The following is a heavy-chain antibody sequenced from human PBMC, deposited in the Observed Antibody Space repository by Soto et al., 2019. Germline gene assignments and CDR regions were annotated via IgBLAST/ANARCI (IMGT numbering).Heavy chain of an antibody. J-gene: IGHJ4*02. Sequence: QVQLVQSGAEVKKPGASVKVSCKASGYTFTNYGISWVRQAPGQGLEWMGWISGYSGDTNFAQKFQGRVTMTTDTSTRTAYMELRSLRSDDTAVYYCVRSDRDYEILTGYTYWGQGTLVTVSS. CDR1: GYTFTNYG. D-gene: IGHD3-9*01. V-gene: IGHV1-18*01. CDR2: ISGYSGDT. CDR3: VRSDRDYEILTGYTY.